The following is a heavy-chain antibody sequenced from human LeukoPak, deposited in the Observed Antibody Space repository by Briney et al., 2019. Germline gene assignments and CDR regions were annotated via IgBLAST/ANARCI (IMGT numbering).Heavy chain of an antibody. CDR3: AKARQYYDFWSGYQYYFDY. J-gene: IGHJ4*02. CDR2: ISYDGSNK. V-gene: IGHV3-30-3*01. CDR1: GFTFSSYA. Sequence: GGSLRLSCAASGFTFSSYAMHWVRQAPGKGLEWVAVISYDGSNKYYADSVKGRFTISRDNSKNTLYLQMNSLRAEDTAVYYCAKARQYYDFWSGYQYYFDYWGQGTLVTVSS. D-gene: IGHD3-3*01.